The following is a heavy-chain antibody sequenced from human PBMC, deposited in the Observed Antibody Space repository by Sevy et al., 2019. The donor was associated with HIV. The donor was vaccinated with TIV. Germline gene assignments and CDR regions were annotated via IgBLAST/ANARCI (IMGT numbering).Heavy chain of an antibody. CDR1: GFTFGDFA. D-gene: IGHD3-16*01. V-gene: IGHV3-49*03. Sequence: GGSLRLSCTTSGFTFGDFAMSWFRQAPGKGLEWVGFIRSKDYGGTTEYAASVKGRFTISRDDSKNIAYMQMNSLKTEDTAVYFCTRDGGGGKFLASYYYYDMDVWGQGTTVTVSS. CDR3: TRDGGGGKFLASYYYYDMDV. CDR2: IRSKDYGGTT. J-gene: IGHJ6*02.